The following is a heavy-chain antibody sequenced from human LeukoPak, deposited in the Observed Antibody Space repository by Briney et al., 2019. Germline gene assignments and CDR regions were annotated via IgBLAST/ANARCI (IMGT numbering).Heavy chain of an antibody. Sequence: KSSETLSLTCTVSGGSISSSSYYWGWIRQPPGKGLEWIGSIYYSGSTYYNPSLKSRATISVDTSKNQFSLKLSSVTAADTAVYYCARQLGYCSSTSCYADKVDYWGQGTLVTVSS. CDR3: ARQLGYCSSTSCYADKVDY. CDR1: GGSISSSSYY. D-gene: IGHD2-2*01. V-gene: IGHV4-39*01. J-gene: IGHJ4*02. CDR2: IYYSGST.